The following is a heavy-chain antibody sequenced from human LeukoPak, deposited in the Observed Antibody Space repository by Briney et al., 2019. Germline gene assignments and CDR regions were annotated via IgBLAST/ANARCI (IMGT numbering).Heavy chain of an antibody. Sequence: ASVKVSCKASGFTFTNYGISWVRQAPGQGLEWMGWISAYNGDTNYAQNLQGRVTLTTDTSTSTAYMDLRSLRSDDTAVYYCARDPSNTSGRMTWFDPWGQGTLVTVSS. CDR2: ISAYNGDT. CDR3: ARDPSNTSGRMTWFDP. J-gene: IGHJ5*02. CDR1: GFTFTNYG. V-gene: IGHV1-18*01. D-gene: IGHD2-2*01.